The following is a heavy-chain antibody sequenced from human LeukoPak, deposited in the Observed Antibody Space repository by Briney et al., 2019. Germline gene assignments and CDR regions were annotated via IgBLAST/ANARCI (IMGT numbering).Heavy chain of an antibody. CDR2: IYYSGST. D-gene: IGHD3-10*01. J-gene: IGHJ4*02. Sequence: SETLSLTCTVSGGSISSYYWSWIRQPPGKGLEWIGYIYYSGSTNYNPSLKSRVTISVDTSKNQFSLKLSSVTAADTAVYYCARLPPKYGSGSYYKVQDYWGQGTLVTVSS. CDR1: GGSISSYY. CDR3: ARLPPKYGSGSYYKVQDY. V-gene: IGHV4-59*12.